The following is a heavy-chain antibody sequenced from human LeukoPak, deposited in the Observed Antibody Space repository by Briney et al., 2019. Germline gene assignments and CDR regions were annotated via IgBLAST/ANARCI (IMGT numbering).Heavy chain of an antibody. D-gene: IGHD6-19*01. CDR2: ISGSGGST. V-gene: IGHV3-23*01. Sequence: GGSLRLSCAASGFTFSSYAMSWVRQAPGKGLEWVSAISGSGGSTYYADSVKGRFTISRDNSKNTLYLQMNSLRAEDTAVYCCAKGGGLAVAGTDYFDYWGQGTLVTVSS. CDR1: GFTFSSYA. CDR3: AKGGGLAVAGTDYFDY. J-gene: IGHJ4*02.